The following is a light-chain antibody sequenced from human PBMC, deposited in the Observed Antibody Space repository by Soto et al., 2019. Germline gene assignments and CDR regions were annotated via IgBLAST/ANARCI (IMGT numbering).Light chain of an antibody. V-gene: IGLV2-14*01. Sequence: QSALTQPASVSGSPGQSITISCTGTSSDIGGYNYVSWYQQYPGKAPKLMIYEVNNRPPGVSSRFSGSRSGNTASLTISGLQAEDEADYYCSSYTTSSTLEFGGGTKLTVL. J-gene: IGLJ2*01. CDR1: SSDIGGYNY. CDR2: EVN. CDR3: SSYTTSSTLE.